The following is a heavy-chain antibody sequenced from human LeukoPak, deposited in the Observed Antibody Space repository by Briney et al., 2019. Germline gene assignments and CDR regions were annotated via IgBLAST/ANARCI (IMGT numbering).Heavy chain of an antibody. CDR1: GYSFTTYW. Sequence: GESLQISCRGSGYSFTTYWIGWVRQMPGKGLEWMGIIYPDDSDTRYSPSFQGQVTISADKSISAAYLQWRSLKASDTAMYYCARRSGRNGDSWFDPWGQGTLVTVSS. D-gene: IGHD1-26*01. V-gene: IGHV5-51*01. J-gene: IGHJ5*02. CDR2: IYPDDSDT. CDR3: ARRSGRNGDSWFDP.